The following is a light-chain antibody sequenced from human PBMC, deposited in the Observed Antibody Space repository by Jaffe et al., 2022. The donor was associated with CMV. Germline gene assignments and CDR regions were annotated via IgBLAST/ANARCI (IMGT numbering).Light chain of an antibody. CDR3: QQRNSWPLT. J-gene: IGKJ4*01. V-gene: IGKV3-11*01. CDR2: DAS. CDR1: QSVRGY. Sequence: EIVLTQTPVTLSLSPGERATLSCRASQSVRGYLAWYQQKPGQAPRLLIYDASNRATGIPARFSASGSTTDFTLTISSLEPEDFAVYYCQQRNSWPLTFGGGTKVEIK.